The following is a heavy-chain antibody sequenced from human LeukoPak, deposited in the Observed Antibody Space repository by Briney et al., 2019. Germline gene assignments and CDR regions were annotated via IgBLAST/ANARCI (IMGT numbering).Heavy chain of an antibody. D-gene: IGHD1-26*01. CDR2: IKQDGSDI. CDR3: TRSGTYVFDF. J-gene: IGHJ4*02. CDR1: GFTVNSNY. V-gene: IGHV3-7*01. Sequence: GGSLRLSCAASGFTVNSNYMSWVRQAPGKGLEWVANIKQDGSDIYYVGSVKGRFTISRDNAKNSLYLQMNSLRAEDTAVYYCTRSGTYVFDFWGQGSLVTVSS.